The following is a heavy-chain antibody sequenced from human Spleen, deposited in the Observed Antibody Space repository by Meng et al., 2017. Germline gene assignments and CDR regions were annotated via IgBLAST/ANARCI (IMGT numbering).Heavy chain of an antibody. CDR1: GGIFSSYV. J-gene: IGHJ4*02. CDR2: INAVFGTI. V-gene: IGHV1-69*05. D-gene: IGHD2-2*01. CDR3: ARKAGNCISTSCYSLDY. Sequence: SVKVSCKASGGIFSSYVIGWVRQAPGQGLEWMGGINAVFGTINYAQKFQGRVTITTDESTSTAYMELTRLTSEDTAVYYCARKAGNCISTSCYSLDYWGQGPLDPFPS.